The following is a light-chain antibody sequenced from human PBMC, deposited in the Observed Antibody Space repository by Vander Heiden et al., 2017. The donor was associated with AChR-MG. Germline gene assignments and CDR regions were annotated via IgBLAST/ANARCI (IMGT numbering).Light chain of an antibody. V-gene: IGLV3-19*01. CDR2: GKN. CDR3: NSRDSSGHVV. Sequence: SSELTQDPAVSVALGQTVRITCQGDSLRSYYASWYQQKPGQAPVVVIYGKNNRPSGIPDRFSGSSSGNTASLTITGAQAEDEADYYCNSRDSSGHVVFGGGTKLTVL. CDR1: SLRSYY. J-gene: IGLJ2*01.